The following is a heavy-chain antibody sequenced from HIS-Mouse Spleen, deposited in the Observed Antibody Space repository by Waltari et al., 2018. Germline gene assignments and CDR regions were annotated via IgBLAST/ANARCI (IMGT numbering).Heavy chain of an antibody. V-gene: IGHV4-39*07. CDR1: GGSISSSSYY. J-gene: IGHJ3*02. D-gene: IGHD5-12*01. Sequence: QLQLQESGPGLVKPSETLSLTCTVSGGSISSSSYYWGWSRRPPGKGLEWIGSIYYSVITSYNPSLKSRVTRSVDTSKNQFSLKLSSVTAADTAVYYCARDGYSGYGHDAFDIWGQGTMVSVSS. CDR2: IYYSVIT. CDR3: ARDGYSGYGHDAFDI.